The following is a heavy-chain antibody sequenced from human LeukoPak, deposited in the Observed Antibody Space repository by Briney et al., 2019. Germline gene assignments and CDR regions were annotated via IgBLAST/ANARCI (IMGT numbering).Heavy chain of an antibody. CDR2: ISAYNGNT. Sequence: GASVKVSRKASGYTFTSYGISWVRQAPGQGLEWMGWISAYNGNTNYAQKLQGRVTMTTDTSTSTAYMELRSLRSDDTAVYYCATTIWSGYPHYYYYMDVWGKGTTVTVSS. CDR1: GYTFTSYG. J-gene: IGHJ6*03. D-gene: IGHD3-3*01. CDR3: ATTIWSGYPHYYYYMDV. V-gene: IGHV1-18*01.